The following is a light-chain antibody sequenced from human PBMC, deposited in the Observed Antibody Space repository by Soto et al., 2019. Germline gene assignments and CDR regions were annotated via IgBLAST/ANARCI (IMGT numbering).Light chain of an antibody. Sequence: QSVLTQPASVSGSPGQSITISCTGTSREVGAYDFVSWYQQHPDKAPKLMIYEVSNRPSGVSHRFSGSKSVNTATLTISGLQAEDEADYYCSSYTTSSTRVFGTGTKVTVL. CDR1: SREVGAYDF. V-gene: IGLV2-14*03. J-gene: IGLJ1*01. CDR2: EVS. CDR3: SSYTTSSTRV.